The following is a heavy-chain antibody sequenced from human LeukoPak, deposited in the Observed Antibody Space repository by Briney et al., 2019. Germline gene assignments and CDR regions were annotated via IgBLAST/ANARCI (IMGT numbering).Heavy chain of an antibody. V-gene: IGHV4-34*01. D-gene: IGHD2-2*01. Sequence: PSETLSLTCGVYGGSFSGYFWSWIRQPPVKGLEWMGEIDQSGSSDYNPTLKSRIRMSVDTSKTQISLSLNSVTAADTAVYYCARGKAPDYCSSTPCYKNNWFDSWSQGALVTVSS. J-gene: IGHJ5*01. CDR1: GGSFSGYF. CDR2: IDQSGSS. CDR3: ARGKAPDYCSSTPCYKNNWFDS.